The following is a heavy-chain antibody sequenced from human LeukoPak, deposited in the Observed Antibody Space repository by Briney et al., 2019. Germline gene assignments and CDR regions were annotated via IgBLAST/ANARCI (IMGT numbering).Heavy chain of an antibody. D-gene: IGHD6-19*01. V-gene: IGHV4-59*01. CDR3: ARLVAGTGEYNFDY. Sequence: SETLSLTCTVSGGSFSSYYWSWIRQPPGKGLEWIGYIYYSGSTNYNPSLKSRVTISLDTSKNQFSLKLSSVAAADTAVYYCARLVAGTGEYNFDYWGQGTLVTVSS. CDR2: IYYSGST. J-gene: IGHJ4*02. CDR1: GGSFSSYY.